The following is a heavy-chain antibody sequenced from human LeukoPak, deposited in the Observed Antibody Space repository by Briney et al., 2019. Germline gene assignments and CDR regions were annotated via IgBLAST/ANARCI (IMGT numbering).Heavy chain of an antibody. Sequence: GSLRLSCAASGFTVSSNYMSWVRQTPGKGLEWVSIIYYDGSTYYADSVKGRFTISRDNTMNSLYLQMSSLRAEDTAVYYCATDRGWRTSGYYLYYFEYWGQGTLVTYSS. J-gene: IGHJ4*02. CDR3: ATDRGWRTSGYYLYYFEY. CDR2: IYYDGST. V-gene: IGHV3-53*01. CDR1: GFTVSSNY. D-gene: IGHD3-3*01.